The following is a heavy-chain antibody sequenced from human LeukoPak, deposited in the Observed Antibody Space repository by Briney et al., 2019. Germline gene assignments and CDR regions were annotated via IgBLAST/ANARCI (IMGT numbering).Heavy chain of an antibody. CDR2: ISSSSSYI. CDR3: ARDSSPHYYYMDV. Sequence: SGGSPRLSCAASGFTFSSYSMNWVRQAPGKGLEWVSSISSSSSYIYYADSVKGRFTISRDNAKNSLYLQMNSLRAEDTAVYYCARDSSPHYYYMDVWGKGTTVTVSS. V-gene: IGHV3-21*01. J-gene: IGHJ6*03. CDR1: GFTFSSYS. D-gene: IGHD2-2*01.